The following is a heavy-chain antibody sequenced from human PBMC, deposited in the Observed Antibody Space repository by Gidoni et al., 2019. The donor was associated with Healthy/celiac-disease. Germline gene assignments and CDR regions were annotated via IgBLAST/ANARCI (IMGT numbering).Heavy chain of an antibody. Sequence: QVQLHQWGAGLLKPSETLSLTCAVSGVSFSGYYGSLIRQPPGKGLEWIGEINHSGSTNYNPSLKSRVTISVDTSKNQFSLKLSSVTAADTAVYYCARGHINYWQLVLDYWGQGTLVTVSS. CDR1: GVSFSGYY. D-gene: IGHD6-13*01. V-gene: IGHV4-34*01. CDR3: ARGHINYWQLVLDY. CDR2: INHSGST. J-gene: IGHJ4*02.